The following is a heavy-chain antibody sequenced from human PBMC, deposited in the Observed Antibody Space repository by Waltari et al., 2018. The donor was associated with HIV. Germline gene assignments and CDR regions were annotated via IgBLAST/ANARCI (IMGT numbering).Heavy chain of an antibody. Sequence: EVQLVASGGGLVKPGGSLRLSCAASGFPFSSYSMNWVRQAPGKGLEWVSSISTSSRYIYYADSLKGRFTISRDNAKNSLYLQMNSLRAEDTAVYYCAREGFCSNGVCSHYYGMDVWGQGTTVTVSS. D-gene: IGHD2-8*01. CDR1: GFPFSSYS. V-gene: IGHV3-21*01. CDR2: ISTSSRYI. J-gene: IGHJ6*02. CDR3: AREGFCSNGVCSHYYGMDV.